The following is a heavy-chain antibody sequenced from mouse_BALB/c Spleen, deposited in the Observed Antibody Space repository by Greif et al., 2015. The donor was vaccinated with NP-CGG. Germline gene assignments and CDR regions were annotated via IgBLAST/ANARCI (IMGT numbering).Heavy chain of an antibody. J-gene: IGHJ1*01. CDR2: ISSGGST. CDR3: ARGYGSYWYFDV. V-gene: IGHV5-6-5*01. D-gene: IGHD1-1*01. Sequence: EVKLMESGGGLVKPGGSLKLSCAASGFTFSSYAMSWVRQTPEKRLEWVASISSGGSTYYPDSVKGRFTISRDNARNILYLQMSSLRSEDTAMYYCARGYGSYWYFDVWGAGTTVTVSS. CDR1: GFTFSSYA.